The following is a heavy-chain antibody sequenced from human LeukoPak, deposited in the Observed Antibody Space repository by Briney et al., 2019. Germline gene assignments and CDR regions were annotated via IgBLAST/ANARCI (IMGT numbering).Heavy chain of an antibody. D-gene: IGHD4-17*01. J-gene: IGHJ4*02. CDR3: ARSATTVPACFDY. V-gene: IGHV3-30*04. CDR2: ISYDGSNK. Sequence: GGSLRLSCAASGFTFSSYAMHWVRQAPGKGLEWVAVISYDGSNKYYADSVKGRVTISRDNSKNTLYLQMNSLRAEDTAVYYCARSATTVPACFDYWGQGTLVTVSS. CDR1: GFTFSSYA.